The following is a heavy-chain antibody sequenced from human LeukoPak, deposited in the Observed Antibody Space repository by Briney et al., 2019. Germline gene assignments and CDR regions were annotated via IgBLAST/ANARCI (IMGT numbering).Heavy chain of an antibody. D-gene: IGHD6-13*01. J-gene: IGHJ4*02. CDR3: TRVRSSSWYDY. V-gene: IGHV3-74*01. CDR1: GFTFSPSC. CDR2: ISGDGTTT. Sequence: GGSLRLSCATSGFTFSPSCMHWVRESPGEGLVWVARISGDGTTTTYAVSVKGRFTISRDNPKNTLFLQMNSLRVDDTAVYYCTRVRSSSWYDYWGQGALVTVSS.